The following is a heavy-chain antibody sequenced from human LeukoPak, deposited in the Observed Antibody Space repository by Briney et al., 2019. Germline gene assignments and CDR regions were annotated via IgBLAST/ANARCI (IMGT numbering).Heavy chain of an antibody. CDR1: GFMFDDYG. Sequence: GGSLRLSCAASGFMFDDYGMSWVRQAPGKGLEWVSGINWSGGRTGYGDSLKRRFTISRDNSKNTLYLQMNSLRAEDTAVYYCARGSITMVVPDYWGQGTLVTVSS. CDR2: INWSGGRT. D-gene: IGHD3-22*01. J-gene: IGHJ4*02. CDR3: ARGSITMVVPDY. V-gene: IGHV3-20*04.